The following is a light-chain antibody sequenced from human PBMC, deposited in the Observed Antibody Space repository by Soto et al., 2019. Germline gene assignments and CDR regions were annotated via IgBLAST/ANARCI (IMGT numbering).Light chain of an antibody. CDR1: SSDVGGYDY. CDR2: DVT. CDR3: SSYTSSNTYV. Sequence: QSALTQPASVSGSPGQSITISCTGTSSDVGGYDYVSWYQHHPGKAPKLLIYDVTNRPSGVSNRFSGSKSGDTASLTISGLQPEDEADYYCSSYTSSNTYVFGTATKLTVL. V-gene: IGLV2-14*03. J-gene: IGLJ1*01.